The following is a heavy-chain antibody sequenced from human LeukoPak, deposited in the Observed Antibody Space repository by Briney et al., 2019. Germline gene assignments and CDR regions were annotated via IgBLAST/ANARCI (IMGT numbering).Heavy chain of an antibody. J-gene: IGHJ4*02. CDR1: DGAIAGYS. CDR3: ARGVYDSSGPYYFDY. V-gene: IGHV4-59*01. CDR2: IYYSGST. Sequence: SETLSLTCTVSDGAIAGYSWSWIRQPPGKGLEWIGYIYYSGSTNYNPSLKSRVTISVDTSKNQFPLKLSSVTAADTAVYYCARGVYDSSGPYYFDYWGQGTLVTVSS. D-gene: IGHD3-22*01.